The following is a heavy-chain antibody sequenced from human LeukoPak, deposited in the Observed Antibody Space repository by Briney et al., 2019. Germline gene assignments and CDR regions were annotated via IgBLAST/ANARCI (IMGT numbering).Heavy chain of an antibody. CDR3: AKGSNLFDY. V-gene: IGHV3-23*01. D-gene: IGHD4-11*01. Sequence: PGGSLRLSCAASGFTFSSYAMSWVRQAPGKGLECVSAICGSGGSTYYADSVKGRFTISRDNTKNTMYLQMNSLRAEDTAVYYCAKGSNLFDYWGQGTLVTVSS. CDR1: GFTFSSYA. J-gene: IGHJ4*02. CDR2: ICGSGGST.